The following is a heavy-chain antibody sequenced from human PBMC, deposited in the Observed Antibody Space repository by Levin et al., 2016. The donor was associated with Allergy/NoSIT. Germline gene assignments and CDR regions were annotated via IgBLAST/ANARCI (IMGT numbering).Heavy chain of an antibody. V-gene: IGHV1-46*01. J-gene: IGHJ3*02. CDR2: INPSGGST. Sequence: WVRQAPGQGLEWMGIINPSGGSTSYAQKFQGRVTMTRDTSTSTVYMELSSLRSEDTAVYYCARGRWKDAFDIWGQGTMVTVSS. D-gene: IGHD1-1*01. CDR3: ARGRWKDAFDI.